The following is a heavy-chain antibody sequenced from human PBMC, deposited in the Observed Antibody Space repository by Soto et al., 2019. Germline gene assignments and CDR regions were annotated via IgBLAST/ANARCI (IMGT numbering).Heavy chain of an antibody. CDR3: AKNGLDNSPSAIDS. CDR2: ITGSGRGT. V-gene: IGHV3-23*01. Sequence: SGGSLRLSCAACGFTFRNNVLSWVRQAPGKGLDWVSGITGSGRGTYYADSVKGRFTISRDNSKNMVFLQMNSLRAEDTALYYCAKNGLDNSPSAIDSWGPGTLVTVSS. CDR1: GFTFRNNV. D-gene: IGHD2-8*01. J-gene: IGHJ4*02.